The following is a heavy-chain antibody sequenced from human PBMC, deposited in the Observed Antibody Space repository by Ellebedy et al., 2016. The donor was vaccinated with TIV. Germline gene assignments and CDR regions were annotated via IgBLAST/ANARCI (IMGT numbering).Heavy chain of an antibody. J-gene: IGHJ4*02. CDR3: ARFSGSFGGYDY. CDR2: IYPADSYT. D-gene: IGHD1-26*01. CDR1: GYSFSTYW. Sequence: GESLKISCKGSGYSFSTYWITWVRQLPGKGLESMGRIYPADSYTNYSPSFQGHVTMSVYRSTSTAFLQWTSLKASDTAFYYCARFSGSFGGYDYWGQGTLVSVSS. V-gene: IGHV5-10-1*01.